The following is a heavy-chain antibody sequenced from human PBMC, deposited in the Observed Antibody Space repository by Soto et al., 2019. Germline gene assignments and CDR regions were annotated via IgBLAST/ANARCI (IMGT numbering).Heavy chain of an antibody. CDR1: GGTFSSHV. V-gene: IGHV1-69*06. Sequence: VASVKVSCKASGGTFSSHVISWVRQAPGQGLQWMGGIIPMYGTTNYAQKFEGRVMITADTSTDTVYMELSSLISEDTAVYYCARPGGEEWLLSNYFAAWGQGTLVTVSS. CDR3: ARPGGEEWLLSNYFAA. D-gene: IGHD3-3*01. CDR2: IIPMYGTT. J-gene: IGHJ5*02.